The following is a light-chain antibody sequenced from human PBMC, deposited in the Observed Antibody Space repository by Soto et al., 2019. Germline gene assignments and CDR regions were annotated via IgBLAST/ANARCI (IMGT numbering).Light chain of an antibody. V-gene: IGKV1D-8*01. CDR1: QGSSSY. J-gene: IGKJ1*01. CDR3: QQYYRVTLT. Sequence: VIWMTQSPSLLSASTGDRVTIRCRMSQGSSSYLDWYQQKPGKAPELLSDAASPLQRRGPSMFSGSGSVTYFTLTSSCLQSEDFATYSCQQYYRVTLTFGQGTKVDIK. CDR2: AAS.